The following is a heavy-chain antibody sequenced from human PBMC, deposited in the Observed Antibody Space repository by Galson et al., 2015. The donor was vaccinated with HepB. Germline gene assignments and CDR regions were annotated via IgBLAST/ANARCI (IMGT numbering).Heavy chain of an antibody. J-gene: IGHJ3*02. CDR2: ISPSGSST. CDR1: GYTFTGYY. V-gene: IGHV1-46*03. CDR3: ASGSYELDAFDI. Sequence: SVKVSCKASGYTFTGYYMHWVRQAPGQGLEWVGIISPSGSSTNYAQKFQGRVTMTRDTSTSTVYMELSSLRSEDTAVFYCASGSYELDAFDIWGQGTMVTVSS. D-gene: IGHD1-26*01.